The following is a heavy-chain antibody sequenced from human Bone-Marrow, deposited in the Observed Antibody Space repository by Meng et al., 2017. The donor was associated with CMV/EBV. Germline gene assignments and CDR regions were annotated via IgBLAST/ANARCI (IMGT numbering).Heavy chain of an antibody. CDR3: AKDYAPKINPGGYDY. D-gene: IGHD2-2*01. Sequence: GGSLRLSCAASGFTFSSYGMHWVRQAPGKGLDWVAFIRYDGSNKYYADSVKGRFTISRDNSKNTLYLQMISLRAEDSAVYYCAKDYAPKINPGGYDYWGQGTLVTVSS. CDR2: IRYDGSNK. J-gene: IGHJ4*02. V-gene: IGHV3-30*02. CDR1: GFTFSSYG.